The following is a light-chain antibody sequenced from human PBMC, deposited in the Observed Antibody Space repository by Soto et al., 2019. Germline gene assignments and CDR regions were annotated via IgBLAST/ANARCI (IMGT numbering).Light chain of an antibody. CDR3: LPLINYPWR. V-gene: IGKV1-17*01. J-gene: IGKJ1*01. Sequence: DIQMTQSPSPLSASVVDRVTITCRASQGIRNDLGWYQQQPGKAPKRLIYAASNLQSGDPSSFNGSGSGKELTLSISSLQPEDFSTYYCLPLINYPWRFGRGTKGEI. CDR2: AAS. CDR1: QGIRND.